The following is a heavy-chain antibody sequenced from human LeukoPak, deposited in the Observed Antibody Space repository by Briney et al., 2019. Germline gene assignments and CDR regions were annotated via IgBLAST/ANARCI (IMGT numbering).Heavy chain of an antibody. J-gene: IGHJ4*02. D-gene: IGHD3-22*01. CDR3: ARDLYRIVVVPHYFDY. CDR1: GFTFINYE. CDR2: ISSGGGIA. V-gene: IGHV3-48*03. Sequence: GGSLRLSCAASGFTFINYEMTWDRQAPRKGLECVSDISSGGGIACYADSVQGRFTMSRDNAKNSLYLQMNSLRAEDTAVYYCARDLYRIVVVPHYFDYWGQGTLVTVSS.